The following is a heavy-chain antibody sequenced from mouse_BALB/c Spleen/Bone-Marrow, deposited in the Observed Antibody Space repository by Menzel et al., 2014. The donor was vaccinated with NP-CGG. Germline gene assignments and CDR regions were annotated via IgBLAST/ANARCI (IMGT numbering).Heavy chain of an antibody. CDR1: GYAFTNYL. CDR3: ARCLTGTSAMDY. J-gene: IGHJ4*01. D-gene: IGHD4-1*01. Sequence: VQRVESGAEVVRPGTSVQVSCKASGYAFTNYLIEWVKQRPGQGLEWIGVINPGSGGTNYNEKFKAKATLTADKSSSTAYMQLSSLTSDDSAVYFCARCLTGTSAMDYWGQGTSVTVSS. CDR2: INPGSGGT. V-gene: IGHV1-54*01.